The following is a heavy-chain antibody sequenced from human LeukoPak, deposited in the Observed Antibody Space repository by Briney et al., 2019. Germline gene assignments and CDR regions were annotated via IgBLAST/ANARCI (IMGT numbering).Heavy chain of an antibody. J-gene: IGHJ4*02. CDR1: GFTFSSYS. CDR2: ISSSSSYI. CDR3: ARAIGDFWTHRPDYFDY. Sequence: GGSLRLSCAASGFTFSSYSMNWVRQAPGKGLEWDSSISSSSSYIYYADSVKGRFTISRDNAKNSLYLQMNSLRAEDTAVYYCARAIGDFWTHRPDYFDYWGQGTLVTVSS. D-gene: IGHD3-3*01. V-gene: IGHV3-21*01.